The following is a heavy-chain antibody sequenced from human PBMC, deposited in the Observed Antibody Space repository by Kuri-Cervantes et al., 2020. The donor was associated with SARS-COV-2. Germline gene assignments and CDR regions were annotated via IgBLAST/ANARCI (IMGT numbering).Heavy chain of an antibody. Sequence: GESLKISCAASGFTFSSYAMHWVRQAPGKGLEWVSVIPYNGSNKYYADSVKGRFTISRDNSKNTLFLQMNSLRAEDTAVYYCARAGNVLMVDDIVYYMDVWGQGTTVTVSS. CDR2: IPYNGSNK. CDR1: GFTFSSYA. J-gene: IGHJ6*03. CDR3: ARAGNVLMVDDIVYYMDV. D-gene: IGHD2-8*01. V-gene: IGHV3-30*04.